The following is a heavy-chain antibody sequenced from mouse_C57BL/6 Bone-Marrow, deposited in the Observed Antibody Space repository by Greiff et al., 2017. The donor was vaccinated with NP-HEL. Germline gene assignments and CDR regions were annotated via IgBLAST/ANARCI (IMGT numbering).Heavy chain of an antibody. J-gene: IGHJ1*03. V-gene: IGHV1-55*01. Sequence: QVQLQQPGAELVKPGASVKMSCKASGYTFTSYWITWVKQRPGQGLEWIGDIYPGSGSTNYNEKFKSKATLTVDTSSSTAYMQLSSLTSEDSAVYYCAGCVVTTVVEHFWYFDVWGTGTTVTVSS. CDR2: IYPGSGST. CDR3: AGCVVTTVVEHFWYFDV. CDR1: GYTFTSYW. D-gene: IGHD1-1*01.